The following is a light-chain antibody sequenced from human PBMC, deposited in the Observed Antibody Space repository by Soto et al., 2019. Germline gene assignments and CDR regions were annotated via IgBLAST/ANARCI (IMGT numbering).Light chain of an antibody. CDR3: QQLTNFRFT. Sequence: EIVLTQSPATLSLSPGERATLSCRASQSVGTFFAWYQQKPGQAPRLLIYDASNRATGIPARFSGSGSGTDFTLTISSLQPEDFATYYCQQLTNFRFTFGQGTKLDIK. J-gene: IGKJ2*01. CDR2: DAS. V-gene: IGKV3-11*01. CDR1: QSVGTF.